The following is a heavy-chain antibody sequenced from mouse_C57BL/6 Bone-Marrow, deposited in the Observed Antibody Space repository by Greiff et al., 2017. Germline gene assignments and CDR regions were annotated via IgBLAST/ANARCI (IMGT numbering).Heavy chain of an antibody. D-gene: IGHD2-3*01. CDR2: ISDGGSYT. CDR1: GFTFSSYA. J-gene: IGHJ3*01. V-gene: IGHV5-4*03. Sequence: EVKLVESGGGLVKPGGSLKLSCAASGFTFSSYAMSWVRQTPEKRLEWVATISDGGSYTDYPDNVKGRFTISRDNAKNNLYLQMSHLKSEDTAMDYCARGDDAAWFAYWGQGTLVTVSA. CDR3: ARGDDAAWFAY.